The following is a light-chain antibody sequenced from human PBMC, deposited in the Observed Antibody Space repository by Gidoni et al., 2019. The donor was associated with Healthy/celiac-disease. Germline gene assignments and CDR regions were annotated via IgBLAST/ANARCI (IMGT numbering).Light chain of an antibody. Sequence: EIVLTQSPATLSLSPGESAALACRASQSVSSSLAWYQQKPGQAPSLLIYDASNRATGIPARFRGSGSGTDFTLTISSLEPEDFAVYYCQQRSNWPPSFGQGTKLEIK. J-gene: IGKJ2*01. CDR3: QQRSNWPPS. CDR2: DAS. CDR1: QSVSSS. V-gene: IGKV3-11*01.